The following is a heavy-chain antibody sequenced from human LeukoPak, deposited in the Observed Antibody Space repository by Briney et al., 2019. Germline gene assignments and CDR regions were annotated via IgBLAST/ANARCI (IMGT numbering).Heavy chain of an antibody. CDR3: AKGPKPYGDYDLY. D-gene: IGHD4-17*01. V-gene: IGHV3-11*01. J-gene: IGHJ4*02. CDR2: ISSSGSTI. CDR1: GFTFSDYY. Sequence: GGSLRLSCAASGFTFSDYYMSWIRQAPGKGLEWVSYISSSGSTIYYADSVKGRFTISRDNSKNTLYLQMNSLRAEDTAVYYCAKGPKPYGDYDLYWGQGTLVTVSS.